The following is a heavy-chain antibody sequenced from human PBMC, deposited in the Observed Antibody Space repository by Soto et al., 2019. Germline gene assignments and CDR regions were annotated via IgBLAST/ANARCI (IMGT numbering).Heavy chain of an antibody. Sequence: VQLVESGGGVVQPGRSLRLSCAASGFTFSDYAMHWVRQAPGKGLEWVAVVSHDGRNTHYADSVKGRFTIARDSSKNKVSLEMTSLRAEDTAVYYCAKGGRQWLVTSDFNYGGQGALVTVSS. D-gene: IGHD6-19*01. V-gene: IGHV3-30*18. CDR3: AKGGRQWLVTSDFNY. J-gene: IGHJ4*02. CDR2: VSHDGRNT. CDR1: GFTFSDYA.